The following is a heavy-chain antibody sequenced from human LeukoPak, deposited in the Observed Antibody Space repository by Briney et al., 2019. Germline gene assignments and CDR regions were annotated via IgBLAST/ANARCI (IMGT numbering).Heavy chain of an antibody. D-gene: IGHD5-18*01. CDR1: GFSFSSYW. CDR3: ATSVDTAAGPY. V-gene: IGHV3-7*01. CDR2: LKGDGSAQ. J-gene: IGHJ4*02. Sequence: GGSLRLSCAASGFSFSSYWMTWVRQAPGKGLEWVANLKGDGSAQFYVDSVKGRFAISRDNARNSLYLHMNSLRDEDTAVYYCATSVDTAAGPYWGQGTLVTVSS.